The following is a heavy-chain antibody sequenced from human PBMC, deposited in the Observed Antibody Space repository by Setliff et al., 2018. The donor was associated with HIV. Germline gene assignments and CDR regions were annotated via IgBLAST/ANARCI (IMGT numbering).Heavy chain of an antibody. V-gene: IGHV4-61*02. CDR1: GGSISSSSYY. Sequence: SETLSLTCTVSGGSISSSSYYWTWIRQPAGKGLEWIGRIYTTGSTNYNPSLKSRVTISVDTSKNQFSLKLSSVTAADTAVYYCARDRLTYYFDYWGQGILVTVSS. D-gene: IGHD3-22*01. CDR2: IYTTGST. CDR3: ARDRLTYYFDY. J-gene: IGHJ4*02.